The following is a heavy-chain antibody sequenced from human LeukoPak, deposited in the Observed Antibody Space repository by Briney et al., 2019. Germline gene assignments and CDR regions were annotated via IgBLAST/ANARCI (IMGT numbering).Heavy chain of an antibody. D-gene: IGHD3-22*01. J-gene: IGHJ4*02. V-gene: IGHV3-53*01. Sequence: PGGSLRLSCAVSGFTVDTNYMSWVRQAPGKGLEWVSVTSSGGTTSYADSVEGRFTISRDNSKNTLYLQMNSLRAEDTGVYYCARDSGPYYYDRSGYYYAYWGQGTLVTVSS. CDR3: ARDSGPYYYDRSGYYYAY. CDR2: TSSGGTT. CDR1: GFTVDTNY.